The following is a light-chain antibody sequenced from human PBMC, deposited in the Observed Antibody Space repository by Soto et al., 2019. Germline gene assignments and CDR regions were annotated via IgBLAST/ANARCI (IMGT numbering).Light chain of an antibody. CDR3: QQFNSYPWT. V-gene: IGKV1-13*02. CDR1: QGISSA. CDR2: DAS. J-gene: IGKJ1*01. Sequence: AIQLTQSPSSLSASVGDRVTITCRASQGISSALAWYQQKPGKAPKLLICDASSLESGVPSRFSGSGSGTDFTLTISSLQPEDFATYYCQQFNSYPWTFGQGTKVDIK.